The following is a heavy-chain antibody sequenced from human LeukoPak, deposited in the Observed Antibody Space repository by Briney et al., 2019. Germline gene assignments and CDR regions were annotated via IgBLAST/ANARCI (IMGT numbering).Heavy chain of an antibody. V-gene: IGHV1-69*04. CDR1: GGTFSSYA. D-gene: IGHD3-10*01. CDR3: ARDSSPLEYYYGSGSYPPLDY. Sequence: SVKVSRKASGGTFSSYAISWVRQAPGQGLEWMGRIIPILGIANYAQKFQGRVTITADKSTSTAYMELSSLRSEDTAVYYCARDSSPLEYYYGSGSYPPLDYWGRGTLVTVSS. CDR2: IIPILGIA. J-gene: IGHJ4*02.